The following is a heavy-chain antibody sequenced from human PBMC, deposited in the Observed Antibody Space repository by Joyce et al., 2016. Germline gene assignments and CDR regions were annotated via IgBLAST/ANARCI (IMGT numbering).Heavy chain of an antibody. D-gene: IGHD4-17*01. CDR1: GFSFSQFS. V-gene: IGHV3-30-3*01. J-gene: IGHJ5*02. CDR2: ISSDGSNK. CDR3: ARGTTVTRMGNWFDP. Sequence: QVQLVESGGGVGQPGRSLTLSCAASGFSFSQFSMVWIRQATGKGLEGAAVISSDGSNKYSADSAKGRFIISRDNSKNTLNLQMTGLRSDDTGVYYCARGTTVTRMGNWFDPWGQGTLVTVSS.